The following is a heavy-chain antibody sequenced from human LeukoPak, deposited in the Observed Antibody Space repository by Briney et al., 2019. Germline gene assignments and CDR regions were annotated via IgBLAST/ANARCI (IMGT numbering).Heavy chain of an antibody. CDR1: GYSFTSYW. J-gene: IGHJ4*02. Sequence: GESLKISCKGSGYSFTSYWIGWVRQMPGKGLEWMGIIYPGDSDTRYSPSFQGQVTISADKSISTAYLQWSSLKASDTAMYYCARSAAPYYDSSGYYYAYNWGQGTLVTVSS. V-gene: IGHV5-51*01. CDR2: IYPGDSDT. D-gene: IGHD3-22*01. CDR3: ARSAAPYYDSSGYYYAYN.